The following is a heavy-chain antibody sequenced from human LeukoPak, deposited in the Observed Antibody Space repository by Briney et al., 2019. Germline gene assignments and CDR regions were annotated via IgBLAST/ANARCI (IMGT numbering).Heavy chain of an antibody. CDR2: INPNTGET. J-gene: IGHJ4*02. CDR1: GYTFTGYH. V-gene: IGHV1-2*06. Sequence: ASVRVSCKASGYTFTGYHIHWVRQAPGQGLEWMGRINPNTGETNFAQKFQGRVTMTRGTSITTAFMELSSLRPDDTAVYFCARDQGSLTRSWYTGYWGQGTQVTVSS. D-gene: IGHD6-13*01. CDR3: ARDQGSLTRSWYTGY.